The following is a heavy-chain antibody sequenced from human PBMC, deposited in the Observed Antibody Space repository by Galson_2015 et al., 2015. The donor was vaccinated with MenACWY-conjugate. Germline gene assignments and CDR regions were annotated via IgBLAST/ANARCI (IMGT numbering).Heavy chain of an antibody. D-gene: IGHD6-25*01. J-gene: IGHJ1*01. CDR1: GFIFNTYW. Sequence: SLRLSCAASGFIFNTYWMHWVRQAPGKGLVWVSRINPGGSSTTYADSVKGRFTISRDNAKNSLYLQMNSLRTEDTAVFYCAKTRAASFHMDTWGQGTLVTVSS. V-gene: IGHV3-74*01. CDR3: AKTRAASFHMDT. CDR2: INPGGSST.